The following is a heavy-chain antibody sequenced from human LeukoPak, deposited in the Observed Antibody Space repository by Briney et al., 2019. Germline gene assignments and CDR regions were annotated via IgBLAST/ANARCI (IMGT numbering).Heavy chain of an antibody. CDR3: ARGPIYTWNVGFDY. Sequence: TASETLSLTCTVSGGSISSYYWSWIRQPPGKGLEWIGDISYSGSTNYNPSLKSRVTISVDTSKNQFSLKLSSVTAADTAVYYCARGPIYTWNVGFDYWGQGTLVTVSS. D-gene: IGHD1-1*01. V-gene: IGHV4-59*01. CDR1: GGSISSYY. CDR2: ISYSGST. J-gene: IGHJ4*02.